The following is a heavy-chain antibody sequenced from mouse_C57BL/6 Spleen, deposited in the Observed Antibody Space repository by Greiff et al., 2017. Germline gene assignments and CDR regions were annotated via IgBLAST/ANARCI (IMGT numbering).Heavy chain of an antibody. CDR2: IDPENGDT. CDR3: TYPPYYYGSSYPY. D-gene: IGHD1-1*01. Sequence: VQLQQSGAELVRPGASVKLSCTASGFNIKDDYMHWVKQRPEQGLEWIGWIDPENGDTEYASKFQGKATITADTSSNTAYPQLSSLTSEDTAVYYCTYPPYYYGSSYPYWGQGTLVTVSA. J-gene: IGHJ3*01. V-gene: IGHV14-4*01. CDR1: GFNIKDDY.